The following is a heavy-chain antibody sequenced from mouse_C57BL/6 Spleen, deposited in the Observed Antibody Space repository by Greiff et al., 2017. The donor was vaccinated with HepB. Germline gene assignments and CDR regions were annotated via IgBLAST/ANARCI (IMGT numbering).Heavy chain of an antibody. CDR2: ISYDGSN. Sequence: VQLKESGPGLVKPSQSLSLTCSVTGYSITSGYYWNWIRQFPGNKLEWMGYISYDGSNNYNPSLKNRISITRDTSKNQFFLKLNSVTTEDTATYYCARHYSYYFDYWGQGTTLTVSS. CDR1: GYSITSGYY. V-gene: IGHV3-6*01. CDR3: ARHYSYYFDY. D-gene: IGHD1-1*02. J-gene: IGHJ2*01.